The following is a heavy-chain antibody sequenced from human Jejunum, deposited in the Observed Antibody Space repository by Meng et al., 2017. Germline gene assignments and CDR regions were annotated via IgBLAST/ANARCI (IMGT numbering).Heavy chain of an antibody. J-gene: IGHJ4*02. CDR3: ARFVSSGYSEAWAY. CDR1: GYTFPSFG. Sequence: QMQSVESGAGVKTPGASVKVSCKTSGYTFPSFGISWVRQAPGQGLEWMGWISVYNDKTNYAYKFEGRVTMTTDTSTTTAYMELRNLRSDDTAVYYCARFVSSGYSEAWAYWGQGTLVTVSS. V-gene: IGHV1-18*01. CDR2: ISVYNDKT. D-gene: IGHD3-22*01.